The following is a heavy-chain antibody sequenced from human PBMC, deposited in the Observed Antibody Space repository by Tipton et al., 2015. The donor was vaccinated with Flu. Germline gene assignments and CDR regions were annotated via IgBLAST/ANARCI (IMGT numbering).Heavy chain of an antibody. CDR1: GFTFSHYA. D-gene: IGHD4-17*01. J-gene: IGHJ4*02. CDR2: ISTAGT. V-gene: IGHV3-23*01. CDR3: AKDPNGDYLGAFDS. Sequence: SLRLSCAASGFTFSHYAMVWVRQSPGKGLEWVSAISTAGTFYADSVKGRFTISRDNFKDTLYLQMDSLRVEDTAVYYCAKDPNGDYLGAFDSWGQGTLVTVSS.